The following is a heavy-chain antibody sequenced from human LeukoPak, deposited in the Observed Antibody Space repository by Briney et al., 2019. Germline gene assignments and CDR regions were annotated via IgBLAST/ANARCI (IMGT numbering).Heavy chain of an antibody. CDR2: INHSGST. CDR3: ARRVGWAILTGSGFDY. J-gene: IGHJ4*02. V-gene: IGHV4-34*01. Sequence: KSSETLSLTCAVYGGSFSGYYWSWIRQPPGKGLEWIGEINHSGSTNYNPSLKSRVTISVDTSKNQFSLKLSSVTAADTAVYYCARRVGWAILTGSGFDYWGQGTLATVSS. D-gene: IGHD3-9*01. CDR1: GGSFSGYY.